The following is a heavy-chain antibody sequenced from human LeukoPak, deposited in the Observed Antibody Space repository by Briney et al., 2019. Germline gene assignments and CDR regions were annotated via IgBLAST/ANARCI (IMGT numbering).Heavy chain of an antibody. V-gene: IGHV4-59*01. D-gene: IGHD2-21*01. Sequence: PSETLSLTCAVYGGSFSGYYWSWIRQPPGKGLEWIGYIYYSGSTNYNPSLKSRVTISVDTSKNQFSLKLSSVTAADTAVYYCARGQEGGDFDYWGQGTLVTVSS. CDR1: GGSFSGYY. CDR3: ARGQEGGDFDY. J-gene: IGHJ4*02. CDR2: IYYSGST.